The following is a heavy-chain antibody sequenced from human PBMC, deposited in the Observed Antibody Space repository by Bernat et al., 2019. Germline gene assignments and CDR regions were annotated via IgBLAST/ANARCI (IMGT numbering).Heavy chain of an antibody. V-gene: IGHV3-30*03. CDR1: GFTFSSYG. CDR3: TGDFDY. Sequence: QVQLVESGGGVVQPGRSLRLSCAASGFTFSSYGMHWVRQAPGKGLEWVAVISYDGSNKYYADSVKGRFTIYRDNSKNTLYLQMNSLRAEDTAVYYCTGDFDYWGQGTLVTVSS. J-gene: IGHJ4*02. CDR2: ISYDGSNK.